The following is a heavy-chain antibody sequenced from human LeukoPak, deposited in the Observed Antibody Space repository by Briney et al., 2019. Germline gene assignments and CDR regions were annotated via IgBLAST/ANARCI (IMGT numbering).Heavy chain of an antibody. D-gene: IGHD3-22*01. V-gene: IGHV1-2*02. J-gene: IGHJ4*02. CDR3: VRSKYYYDSSGYWTWDY. CDR1: GYTFTGYY. Sequence: ASVKVSCKASGYTFTGYYMHWVRQAPGQGLEWMGWINPNSGGTNYAQKFQGRVTMTRDTSISTAYMELSRLRSDDTAVYYCVRSKYYYDSSGYWTWDYWGQGTLVTVSS. CDR2: INPNSGGT.